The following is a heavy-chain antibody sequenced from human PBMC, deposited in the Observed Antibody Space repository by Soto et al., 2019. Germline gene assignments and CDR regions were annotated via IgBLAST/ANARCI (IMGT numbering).Heavy chain of an antibody. V-gene: IGHV4-59*01. CDR3: ARDDYGDSGGYYYYYMDV. CDR2: IYYSGST. Sequence: SETLSLTCTVSGGSISSYYWSWIRQPPGKGLEWIGYIYYSGSTNYNPSLKSRVTISVDTSKNQFSLKLSSVTAADTAVYYCARDDYGDSGGYYYYYMDVWGKGTTVTVSS. J-gene: IGHJ6*03. D-gene: IGHD4-17*01. CDR1: GGSISSYY.